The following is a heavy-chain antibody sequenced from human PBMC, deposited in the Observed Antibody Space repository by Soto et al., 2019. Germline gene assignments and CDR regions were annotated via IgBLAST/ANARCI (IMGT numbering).Heavy chain of an antibody. V-gene: IGHV3-30-3*01. J-gene: IGHJ5*02. CDR1: GFTFSSYA. D-gene: IGHD3-22*01. Sequence: GGSLRLSCAASGFTFSSYAMHWVRQAPGKWLEWVAVISYDGSNKYYADSVKGRFTISRDNSKNTLYLQMNSLRAEDTAVYYCARKLIVAGLWFDPWGQGXLVTVSS. CDR2: ISYDGSNK. CDR3: ARKLIVAGLWFDP.